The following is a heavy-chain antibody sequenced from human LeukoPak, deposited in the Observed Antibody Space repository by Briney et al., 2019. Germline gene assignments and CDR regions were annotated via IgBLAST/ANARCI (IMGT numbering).Heavy chain of an antibody. D-gene: IGHD5-12*01. Sequence: LGASVKVSCKASGYSFTAYYMYWVRQAPGQGLEWMGWINPKSGDTNYAQKFQGRVTMTRDTSISTAYMELSRLRSDDTAVFYCARGRVPSAYDPTGYWGQGTLVTVSS. J-gene: IGHJ4*02. CDR1: GYSFTAYY. CDR3: ARGRVPSAYDPTGY. V-gene: IGHV1-2*02. CDR2: INPKSGDT.